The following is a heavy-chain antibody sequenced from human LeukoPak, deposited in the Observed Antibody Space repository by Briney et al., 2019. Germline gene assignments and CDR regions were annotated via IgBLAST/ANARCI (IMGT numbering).Heavy chain of an antibody. CDR2: IHYTGAT. CDR1: GGSITGYY. V-gene: IGHV4-34*01. J-gene: IGHJ4*02. CDR3: ARGNILTGYCFDF. D-gene: IGHD3-9*01. Sequence: SETLSLTCAVYGGSITGYYWSWIRQTPGRGLEWVGEIHYTGATSYNPSLKSRATISTDTSKNQFSLRLSSVTAAGTAVYYCARGNILTGYCFDFWGQGALVTVSS.